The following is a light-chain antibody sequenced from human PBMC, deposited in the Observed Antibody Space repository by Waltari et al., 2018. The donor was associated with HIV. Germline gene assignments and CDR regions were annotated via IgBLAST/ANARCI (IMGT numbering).Light chain of an antibody. CDR2: GAS. CDR1: QDIGSH. J-gene: IGKJ4*01. CDR3: QQYINSVLT. Sequence: AIRMTQSPSSISASAGDTVTLSCRAHQDIGSHLVWYQQRPGKAPQILISGASTLQDGVSARFSGGGSGTDFTLTISRLESEDVATYYCQQYINSVLTFGGGTRVDI. V-gene: IGKV1-8*01.